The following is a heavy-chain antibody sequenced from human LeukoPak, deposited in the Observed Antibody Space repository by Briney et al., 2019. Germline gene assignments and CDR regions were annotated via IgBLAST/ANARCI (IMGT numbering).Heavy chain of an antibody. V-gene: IGHV3-7*01. CDR2: IKQDESEK. D-gene: IGHD1-1*01. J-gene: IGHJ4*02. CDR1: GFTFSSYW. CDR3: ARDKIEGPTKLDY. Sequence: GGSLRLSCAASGFTFSSYWMSWVRQAPGKGLEWVANIKQDESEKYYVDSVKGRFTISRDNAKNSLYLQMNSLRAEDTAVYYCARDKIEGPTKLDYWGQGILVTVSP.